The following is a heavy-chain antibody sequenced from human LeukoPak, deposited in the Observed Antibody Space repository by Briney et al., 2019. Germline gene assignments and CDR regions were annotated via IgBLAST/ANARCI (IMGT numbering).Heavy chain of an antibody. J-gene: IGHJ4*02. V-gene: IGHV4-31*03. CDR2: IYYSGST. D-gene: IGHD3-16*01. Sequence: SETLSLTCTVPGGSISSGGYYWSWIRQHPGKGLEWIGYIYYSGSTYYNPSLKSRVTISVDTSKNQFSLKLSSVTAADTAVYYCARRAPGGHDYWGQGTLVTVSS. CDR3: ARRAPGGHDY. CDR1: GGSISSGGYY.